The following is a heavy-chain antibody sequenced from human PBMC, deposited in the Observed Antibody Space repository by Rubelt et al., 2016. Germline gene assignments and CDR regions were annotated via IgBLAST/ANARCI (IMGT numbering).Heavy chain of an antibody. Sequence: QVQLQQWGAGLLKPSETLSLTCAVYGGSFSGYYWSWIRQPPGKGLEWIGEINHSGSTNYNPSFKSLVTISVDRSKNQFSLKLSSVTAADTAVYYCARGGGRLRLRWDYWGQGTLVTVSS. J-gene: IGHJ4*02. CDR3: ARGGGRLRLRWDY. D-gene: IGHD4-23*01. CDR1: GGSFSGYY. CDR2: INHSGST. V-gene: IGHV4-34*01.